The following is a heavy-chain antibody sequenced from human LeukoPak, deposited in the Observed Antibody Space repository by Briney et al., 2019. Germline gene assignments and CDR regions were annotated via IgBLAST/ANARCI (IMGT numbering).Heavy chain of an antibody. D-gene: IGHD1-14*01. CDR2: IKQDGSEI. Sequence: GGSLRLSCSASGFTFGSYWMNWVRQAPGQGPEWVANIKQDGSEINYVDYVKGRFIISRDNAKNSLYMQMNSLRVDDTAVYYCAGGSGWITGDWGHGTLVTVSS. CDR1: GFTFGSYW. J-gene: IGHJ4*01. CDR3: AGGSGWITGD. V-gene: IGHV3-7*03.